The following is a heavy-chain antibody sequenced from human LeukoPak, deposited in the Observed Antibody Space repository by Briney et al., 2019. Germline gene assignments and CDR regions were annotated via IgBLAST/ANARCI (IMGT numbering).Heavy chain of an antibody. J-gene: IGHJ6*02. CDR3: ATAPSWAARSIYYYYGMDV. CDR2: FDPEDGET. Sequence: ASVKVSCAVSGYTLTELSMHWVRQAPGKGLEWMGGFDPEDGETIYAQKFQGRVTMTEDTSTDTAYMELSSLRSEDTAVYYCATAPSWAARSIYYYYGMDVWGQGTTVTVSS. CDR1: GYTLTELS. D-gene: IGHD5-24*01. V-gene: IGHV1-24*01.